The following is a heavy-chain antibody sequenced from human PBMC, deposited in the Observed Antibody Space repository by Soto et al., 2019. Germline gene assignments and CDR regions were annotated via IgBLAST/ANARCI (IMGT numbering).Heavy chain of an antibody. D-gene: IGHD3-22*01. J-gene: IGHJ4*02. CDR2: ISSSSSYI. Sequence: GGSLRLSCAASGFTFSSYSMNWVRQAPGKGLEWVSSISSSSSYIYYADSVKGRFTISRDNAKNSLYLQMNSLRAEDTAVYYCARAGEYDSSGYYLGYWGQGTLVTVSS. CDR1: GFTFSSYS. CDR3: ARAGEYDSSGYYLGY. V-gene: IGHV3-21*01.